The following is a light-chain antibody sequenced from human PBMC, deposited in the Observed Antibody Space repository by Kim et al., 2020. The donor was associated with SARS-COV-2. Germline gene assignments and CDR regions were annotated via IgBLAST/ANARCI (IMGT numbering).Light chain of an antibody. J-gene: IGKJ2*01. Sequence: DIQMTQSPSSLSASVGDRVTITCRASQSISSYLNWYQQKPGKAPKLLIYAASSLQSGVPSRFGGSGSGTDFTLTISSLQPEDFATYYCQQTYSTPGTFGQGTKLEI. CDR2: AAS. V-gene: IGKV1-39*01. CDR3: QQTYSTPGT. CDR1: QSISSY.